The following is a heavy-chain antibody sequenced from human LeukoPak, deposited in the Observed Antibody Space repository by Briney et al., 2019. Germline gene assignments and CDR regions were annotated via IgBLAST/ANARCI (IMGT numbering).Heavy chain of an antibody. CDR2: ISSSSYI. Sequence: GGSLRLSCAASGFTLSSYSMNWVRQAPGKGLEWVSSISSSSYIYYADSVKGRFTISRDNAKNSLYLQMNSLRAEDTAVYYCARDRSRAFDYWGQGTLVTVSS. CDR3: ARDRSRAFDY. D-gene: IGHD3-10*01. CDR1: GFTLSSYS. J-gene: IGHJ4*02. V-gene: IGHV3-21*01.